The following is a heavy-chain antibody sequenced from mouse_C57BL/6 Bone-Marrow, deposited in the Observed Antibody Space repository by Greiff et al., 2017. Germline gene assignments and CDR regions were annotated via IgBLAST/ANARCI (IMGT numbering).Heavy chain of an antibody. CDR1: GYTFTSYW. CDR2: IHPNSGST. Sequence: QVQLQQPGAELVKPGASVKLSCKASGYTFTSYWMHWVKQRPGQGLEWIGMIHPNSGSTNYNEKFKSKATLTVDKSSSTAYMQLSSLTSEDSAVYYCAREGDCAGYFDVWGTGTTVTVSS. CDR3: AREGDCAGYFDV. J-gene: IGHJ1*03. V-gene: IGHV1-64*01.